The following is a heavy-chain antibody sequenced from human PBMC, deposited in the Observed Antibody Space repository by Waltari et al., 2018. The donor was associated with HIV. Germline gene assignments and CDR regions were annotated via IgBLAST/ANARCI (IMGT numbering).Heavy chain of an antibody. CDR2: IYSSGST. J-gene: IGHJ5*02. V-gene: IGHV4-39*01. CDR3: ARRVSSGSGILWFDP. D-gene: IGHD3-10*01. CDR1: GASLSRSSYY. Sequence: QLQVQESGPGLVKPSETLSLTCTVSGASLSRSSYYWAWIRQPPGKGLEWIGSIYSSGSTDYNPSLKSRVTMSVDTSKNQFSLKLRYVTAADTAVYYCARRVSSGSGILWFDPWGQGTLVTVSS.